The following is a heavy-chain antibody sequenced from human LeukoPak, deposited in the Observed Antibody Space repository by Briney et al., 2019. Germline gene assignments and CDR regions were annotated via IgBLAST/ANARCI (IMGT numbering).Heavy chain of an antibody. Sequence: PSETLSLTCTVSGYSISSNYHWGWIQQPPGRGLEWIATIYHSGSTYYNPSLKSRATISVDTSKNQFSLKMRSVTAADTAVYYCARVRAVAGTPPDYWGQGTLVTVSS. V-gene: IGHV4-38-2*02. D-gene: IGHD6-19*01. CDR1: GYSISSNYH. CDR3: ARVRAVAGTPPDY. CDR2: IYHSGST. J-gene: IGHJ4*02.